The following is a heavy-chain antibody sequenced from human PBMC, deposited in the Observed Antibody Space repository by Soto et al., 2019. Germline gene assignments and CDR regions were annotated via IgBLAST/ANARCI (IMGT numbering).Heavy chain of an antibody. D-gene: IGHD2-2*01. CDR3: AKARCSSTSCYVGIDY. Sequence: GGSLRLSCAASGFTFSSYAMSWVRQAPGKGLEWVSAIRGSGGSTYYADSVKGRFTISRDNSKNTLYLQMNSLRAEDTAVYYCAKARCSSTSCYVGIDYWGQGTLVTVSS. J-gene: IGHJ4*02. V-gene: IGHV3-23*01. CDR1: GFTFSSYA. CDR2: IRGSGGST.